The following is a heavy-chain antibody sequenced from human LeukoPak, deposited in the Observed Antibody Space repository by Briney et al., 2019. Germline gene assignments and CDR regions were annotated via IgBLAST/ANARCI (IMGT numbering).Heavy chain of an antibody. CDR2: ITRYSDRK. D-gene: IGHD3-10*01. Sequence: PGGSLRLSCAAAGFIFEDYAMGWVRHAPGKGLEWVSRITRYSDRKDYVTSVRVRFTISRDNVKMSLYLQMNSLRDEDTALYYCAKDRVDGYYGLDVWGQGTTVAVSS. CDR1: GFIFEDYA. J-gene: IGHJ6*02. V-gene: IGHV3-9*01. CDR3: AKDRVDGYYGLDV.